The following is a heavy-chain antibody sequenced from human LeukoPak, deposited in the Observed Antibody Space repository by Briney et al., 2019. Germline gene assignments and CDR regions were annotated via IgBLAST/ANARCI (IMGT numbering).Heavy chain of an antibody. CDR3: AIVGATSY. J-gene: IGHJ4*02. CDR1: GFTFSSYS. CDR2: ISSSSSYI. Sequence: GGSLRLSCAASGFTFSSYSMNWVRKAQGKGLEWVSSISSSSSYIYYADSVKGRFTISRDNAKNSLYLQMNSLRAEDTAVYYCAIVGATSYWGQGTLVTVSS. V-gene: IGHV3-21*01. D-gene: IGHD1-26*01.